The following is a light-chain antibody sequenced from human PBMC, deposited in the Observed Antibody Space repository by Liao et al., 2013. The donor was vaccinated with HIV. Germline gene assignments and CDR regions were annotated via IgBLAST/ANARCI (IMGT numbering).Light chain of an antibody. CDR3: QVWDSSSDQYV. Sequence: SYELTQPPSVSVSPGQTARITCSGDALSKVYTYWYQQKPGQAPVLVIYKDTERPSGIPERFSGSNSGNTATLSISRVEAGDEGDYYCQVWDSSSDQYVFGTGSRVTVL. V-gene: IGLV3-25*02. CDR1: ALSKVY. CDR2: KDT. J-gene: IGLJ1*01.